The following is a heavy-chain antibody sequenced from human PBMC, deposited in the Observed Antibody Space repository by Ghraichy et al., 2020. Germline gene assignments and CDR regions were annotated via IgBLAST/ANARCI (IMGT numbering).Heavy chain of an antibody. J-gene: IGHJ4*02. Sequence: SGPTLVKPTQTLTLTCTFSGFSLSTSGVNVGWIRQPPGKALEWLALIYWDDDKRYSPSLTSRLTITKDTSKNQVVLTMTNMDPVDTATYYCAHSSGSYHPFDSWGQGTLVTVSS. CDR3: AHSSGSYHPFDS. CDR1: GFSLSTSGVN. V-gene: IGHV2-5*02. CDR2: IYWDDDK. D-gene: IGHD1-26*01.